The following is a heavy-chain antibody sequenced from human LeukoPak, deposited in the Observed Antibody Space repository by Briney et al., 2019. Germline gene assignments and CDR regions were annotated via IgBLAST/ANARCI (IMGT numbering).Heavy chain of an antibody. CDR1: GGSLSSYY. CDR2: VYYSGST. D-gene: IGHD3-10*01. J-gene: IGHJ4*02. CDR3: AKDTVASRGDYYGSGRLGFDY. V-gene: IGHV4-59*01. Sequence: SETLSLTCTVSGGSLSSYYWSWIRQPPGKGLEWIGYVYYSGSTNYNPSLKSRVAISIDTSKNQFSLKLSSVTAEDTALYYCAKDTVASRGDYYGSGRLGFDYWGQGTLVTVSS.